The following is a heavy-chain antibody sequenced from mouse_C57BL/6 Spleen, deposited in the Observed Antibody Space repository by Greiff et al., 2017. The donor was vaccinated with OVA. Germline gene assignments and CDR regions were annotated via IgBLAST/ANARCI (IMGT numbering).Heavy chain of an antibody. CDR3: TGYDYLYYYAMDY. J-gene: IGHJ4*01. Sequence: EVKLMESGGGLVQPGGSMKLSCVASGFTFSNYWMNWVRQSPEKGLEWVAQIRLKSDNYATHYAESVKGRFTISRDDSKSSVYLQMNNLRAEDTGIYYCTGYDYLYYYAMDYWGQGTSVTVSS. CDR2: IRLKSDNYAT. V-gene: IGHV6-3*01. CDR1: GFTFSNYW. D-gene: IGHD2-4*01.